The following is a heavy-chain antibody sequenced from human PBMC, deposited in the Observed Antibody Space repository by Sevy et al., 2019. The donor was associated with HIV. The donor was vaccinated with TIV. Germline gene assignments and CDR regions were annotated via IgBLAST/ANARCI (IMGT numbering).Heavy chain of an antibody. CDR2: IYYTGSS. V-gene: IGHV4-59*01. Sequence: SETPSLTCTVSGISISNYYWTWIRQPPGKGLEWIGYIYYTGSSDSNPSLKSRVTTSVDTSKNQFSLKLSSVTAADTAIYYCARGGPNQQQLGYFDSWGQGILVTVSS. CDR3: ARGGPNQQQLGYFDS. CDR1: GISISNYY. D-gene: IGHD6-13*01. J-gene: IGHJ4*02.